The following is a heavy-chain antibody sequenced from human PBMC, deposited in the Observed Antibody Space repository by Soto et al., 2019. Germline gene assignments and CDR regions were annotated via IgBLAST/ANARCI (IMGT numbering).Heavy chain of an antibody. V-gene: IGHV5-51*01. J-gene: IGHJ6*02. CDR1: GYSFPSDW. D-gene: IGHD3-16*01. CDR3: ARIPDSTTSYYVSPPGMDV. CDR2: IYPADSDT. Sequence: GESLKISCKGSGYSFPSDWIGWVRQRPGKGPEGMGSIYPADSDTRYSPSFQGHVTISADKSIRTAYPEWSSLKASDSGVDYRARIPDSTTSYYVSPPGMDVWAQGTTATVSS.